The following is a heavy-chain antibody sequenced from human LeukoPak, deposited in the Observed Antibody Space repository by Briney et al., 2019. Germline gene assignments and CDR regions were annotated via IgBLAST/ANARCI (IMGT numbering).Heavy chain of an antibody. CDR3: ASENWLRFPFLNKGVLDY. V-gene: IGHV4-34*01. J-gene: IGHJ4*02. D-gene: IGHD5-12*01. Sequence: SETLSLTCAVYGGSFSGYYWSWIRQPPGKGLEWIGEINHSGSTNYNPSLKSRVTISVDTSKNQFSLKLSSVTAADTAVYYCASENWLRFPFLNKGVLDYWGQGTLVTVSS. CDR1: GGSFSGYY. CDR2: INHSGST.